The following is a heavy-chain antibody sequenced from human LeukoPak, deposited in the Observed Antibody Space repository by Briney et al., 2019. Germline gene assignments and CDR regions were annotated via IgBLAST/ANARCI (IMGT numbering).Heavy chain of an antibody. CDR1: GYSISSGYY. Sequence: SETLSLTCAVSGYSISSGYYWGWIRQPPGKGLEWIGSIYHSGSTYYNPSLKSRVTISVDTSKNQFSLKLSSVTAADTAVSYCARDKVDYYYGMDVWGKGTTVTVSS. J-gene: IGHJ6*04. CDR3: ARDKVDYYYGMDV. D-gene: IGHD1-26*01. V-gene: IGHV4-38-2*02. CDR2: IYHSGST.